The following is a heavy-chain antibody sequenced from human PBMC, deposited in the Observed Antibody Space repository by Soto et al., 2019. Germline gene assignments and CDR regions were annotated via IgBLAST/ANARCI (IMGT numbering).Heavy chain of an antibody. CDR3: ARLLRYYDSSGYRADAFDI. CDR2: ISAYNGNT. D-gene: IGHD3-22*01. J-gene: IGHJ3*02. Sequence: ASVKVSCKASGYTFTNYGIIWVRQAPGQGLEWMGWISAYNGNTNYAQKLQGRVTMTTDTSTSTAYMELRSLRSDDTAVYYCARLLRYYDSSGYRADAFDIWGQGTMVTVSS. V-gene: IGHV1-18*01. CDR1: GYTFTNYG.